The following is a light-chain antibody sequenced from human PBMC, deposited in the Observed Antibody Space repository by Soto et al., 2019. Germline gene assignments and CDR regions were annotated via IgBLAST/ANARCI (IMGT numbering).Light chain of an antibody. Sequence: QSVLTQPASVSGSPGQSITISCTGTSSDVGGYNYVSWYQQHPGKAPKLMIYAVSNRPSGVSNRFSGSKSGNTASLTICGIHAEDVGDYYCSSYTSSSSWVFGGGTKLTVL. CDR1: SSDVGGYNY. J-gene: IGLJ3*02. CDR2: AVS. CDR3: SSYTSSSSWV. V-gene: IGLV2-14*01.